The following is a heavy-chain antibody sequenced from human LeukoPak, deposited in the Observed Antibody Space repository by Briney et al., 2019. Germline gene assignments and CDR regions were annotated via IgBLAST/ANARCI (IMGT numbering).Heavy chain of an antibody. Sequence: GGSLRLSCAASGFTFSSYAMSWVRQAPGEGLERVSAISGSGGSTYYAVSVKGRFTISRDNSKNTLYLQMNSLRAEDTAVYYCAKDRTDVRGVIIVGAFDIWGQGTMVTVSS. CDR1: GFTFSSYA. V-gene: IGHV3-23*01. CDR3: AKDRTDVRGVIIVGAFDI. D-gene: IGHD3-10*02. CDR2: ISGSGGST. J-gene: IGHJ3*02.